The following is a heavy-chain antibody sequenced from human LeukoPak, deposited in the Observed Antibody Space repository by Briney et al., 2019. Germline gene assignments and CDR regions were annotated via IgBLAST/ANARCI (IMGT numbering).Heavy chain of an antibody. J-gene: IGHJ3*02. D-gene: IGHD3-10*01. Sequence: ASVKVSCKASGYTFNNYGISWVRHAPGQGLEWMGWISGYNGNTNYAQNLQGRVSMTTDTSTSTVYMELRSLRSDDTAVYYCARGRIRFGEASDASDIWGQGTVVTVS. CDR1: GYTFNNYG. V-gene: IGHV1-18*01. CDR2: ISGYNGNT. CDR3: ARGRIRFGEASDASDI.